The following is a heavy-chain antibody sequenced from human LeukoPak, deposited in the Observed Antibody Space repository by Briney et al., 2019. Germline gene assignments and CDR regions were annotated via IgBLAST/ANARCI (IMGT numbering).Heavy chain of an antibody. V-gene: IGHV1-2*04. Sequence: GASVKVSCKASGYTFTSYGISWVRQAPGQGLEWMGWINPNSGGTNYAQKFQGWVTMTRDTSISTAYMELSRLRSDDTAVYYCARDLSSSWPEDEPNPDYGMDVWGQGTTVTVSS. J-gene: IGHJ6*02. CDR1: GYTFTSYG. CDR3: ARDLSSSWPEDEPNPDYGMDV. CDR2: INPNSGGT. D-gene: IGHD6-13*01.